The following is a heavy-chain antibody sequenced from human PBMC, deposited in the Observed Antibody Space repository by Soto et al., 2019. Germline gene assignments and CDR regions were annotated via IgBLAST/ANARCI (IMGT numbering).Heavy chain of an antibody. V-gene: IGHV3-11*01. CDR3: ARDPPNFDP. CDR2: ISSGSTI. CDR1: GFTFSDYY. Sequence: GGSLRLSCAASGFTFSDYYMSWIRQAPGKGLEWVSYISSGSTIYYADSVKGRFTISRDNAKNSLYLQMNSLRAEDTAVYYCARDPPNFDPWGQGTLVTV. J-gene: IGHJ5*02.